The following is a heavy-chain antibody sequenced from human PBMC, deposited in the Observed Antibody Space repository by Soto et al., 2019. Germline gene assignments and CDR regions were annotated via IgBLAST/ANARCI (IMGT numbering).Heavy chain of an antibody. CDR1: GYTFTSYA. V-gene: IGHV1-3*05. D-gene: IGHD6-19*01. J-gene: IGHJ4*02. CDR3: ARVTGWYFPDY. CDR2: INAGSGNT. Sequence: QVQLVQSGAEEKKPGASVKVSCKASGYTFTSYAMHWVRQAPGQRLEWMGWINAGSGNTKYSQKFQGRVTITRDTSASTAYMELSSLRSEDTAVYYCARVTGWYFPDYWGQGTLVTVSS.